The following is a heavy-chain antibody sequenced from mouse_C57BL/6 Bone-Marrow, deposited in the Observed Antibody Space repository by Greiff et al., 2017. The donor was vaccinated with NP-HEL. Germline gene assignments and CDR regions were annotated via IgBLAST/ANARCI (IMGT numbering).Heavy chain of an antibody. CDR3: AREDGNYVLFAY. Sequence: EVQLQQSGPELVKPGASVKISCKASGYTFTDYYMNWVKPSHGKSLEWIGDINPNNGGTSYNQKFKGKATLTVDKSSSTAYMELRSLTSEDSAVYYCAREDGNYVLFAYWGQGTLVTVSA. CDR1: GYTFTDYY. D-gene: IGHD2-1*01. J-gene: IGHJ3*01. V-gene: IGHV1-26*01. CDR2: INPNNGGT.